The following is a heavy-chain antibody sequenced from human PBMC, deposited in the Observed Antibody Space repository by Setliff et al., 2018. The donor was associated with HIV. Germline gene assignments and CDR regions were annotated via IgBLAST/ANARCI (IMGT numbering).Heavy chain of an antibody. J-gene: IGHJ4*02. V-gene: IGHV1-69*02. CDR3: ATSFGSGVAPFDN. CDR2: TIPVLSMS. D-gene: IGHD3-10*01. Sequence: PRASVKVSCKASEDTFNSHTIHWVRQTPGQGLEWMGRTIPVLSMSNFALKFQGRGSIFADKSTSTAYLGLNGLTSEDTAIYYCATSFGSGVAPFDNWGQGTLVTVSS. CDR1: EDTFNSHT.